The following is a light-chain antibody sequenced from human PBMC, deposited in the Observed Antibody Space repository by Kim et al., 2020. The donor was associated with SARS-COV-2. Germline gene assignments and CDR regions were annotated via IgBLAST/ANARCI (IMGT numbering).Light chain of an antibody. J-gene: IGKJ1*01. V-gene: IGKV1-9*01. CDR1: QGISSY. CDR3: QQLNSYPWT. CDR2: AAS. Sequence: ASVGDRVTVTCRASQGISSYLAWYQQKPGKAPKLLIYAASTWQSGVPSRFSGSGSGTDFTLTISSLQTEDFATYYCQQLNSYPWTFGQGTKVDIK.